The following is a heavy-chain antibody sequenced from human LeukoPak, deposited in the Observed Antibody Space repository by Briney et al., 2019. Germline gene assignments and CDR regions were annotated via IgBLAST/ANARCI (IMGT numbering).Heavy chain of an antibody. V-gene: IGHV3-7*01. D-gene: IGHD2-15*01. CDR2: IKQDGSEK. Sequence: SGGSLRLSCAASGFTFSSYWMSWVRQAPGKGLEWVANIKQDGSEKYYVDSAKGRFTISRDNAKNSLYLQMNSLRAEDTAVYYCARGCSGGSCYESKFDPWGQGTLVTVSS. J-gene: IGHJ5*02. CDR3: ARGCSGGSCYESKFDP. CDR1: GFTFSSYW.